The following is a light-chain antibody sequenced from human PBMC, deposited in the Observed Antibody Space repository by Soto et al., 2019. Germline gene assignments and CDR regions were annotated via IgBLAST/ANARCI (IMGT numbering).Light chain of an antibody. CDR2: GAF. CDR1: PSVTNF. V-gene: IGKV3-11*01. J-gene: IGKJ5*01. CDR3: QQRNVWPPVT. Sequence: EIVLTQSPATLSLSPGERATLSCRASPSVTNFLAWYQQKPGQAPRLLIYGAFNRATGIPARFSGSGSGTDFTLTISSLEPEDSAVYYCQQRNVWPPVTFGQGPRLEMK.